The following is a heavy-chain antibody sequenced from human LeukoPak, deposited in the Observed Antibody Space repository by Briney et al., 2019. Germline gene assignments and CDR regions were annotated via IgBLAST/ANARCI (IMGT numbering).Heavy chain of an antibody. Sequence: PLETLSLTCTISGGSINDYYWSWIRQPAGKGLEWIGYVLYSGTTNYNPSLKSRVSISLDTSKNQFSLKLTSVTAADTAVYYCCGSGWFAGPFGYWGQGALVTVSS. V-gene: IGHV4-59*12. CDR1: GGSINDYY. CDR2: VLYSGTT. CDR3: CGSGWFAGPFGY. D-gene: IGHD6-19*01. J-gene: IGHJ4*02.